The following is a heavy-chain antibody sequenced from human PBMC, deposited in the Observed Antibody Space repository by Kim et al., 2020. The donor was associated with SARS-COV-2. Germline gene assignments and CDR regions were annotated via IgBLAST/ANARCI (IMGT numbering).Heavy chain of an antibody. CDR1: GFTFSDHY. CDR2: TRNKAKSYTT. V-gene: IGHV3-72*01. Sequence: GGSLRLSCAASGFTFSDHYIDWVRQAPGKGLEWVGRTRNKAKSYTTEYAASVKGRFTISRDDSKNSVCLQMNSLKTEDTAVYYCTRSRGPYGSGNYVAAGLAGWGQGTLVTVSS. D-gene: IGHD3-10*01. J-gene: IGHJ4*02. CDR3: TRSRGPYGSGNYVAAGLAG.